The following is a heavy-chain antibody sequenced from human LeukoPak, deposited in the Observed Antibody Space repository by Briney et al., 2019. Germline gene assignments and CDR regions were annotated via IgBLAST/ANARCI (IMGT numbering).Heavy chain of an antibody. J-gene: IGHJ3*01. D-gene: IGHD5-12*01. CDR1: GYSFATYW. CDR2: NYPGDSDT. V-gene: IGHV5-51*01. CDR3: ARRVSSSGFDAFDV. Sequence: GESLRISCKGSGYSFATYWIGWVRQMPGKGLEWMGINYPGDSDTTYSPSFQGQVTMSADKSISTAYLQWSSLKASDTAMYYCARRVSSSGFDAFDVWGQGTMVTVSS.